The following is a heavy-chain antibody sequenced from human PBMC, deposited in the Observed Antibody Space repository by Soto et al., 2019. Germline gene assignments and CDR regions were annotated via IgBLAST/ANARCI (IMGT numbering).Heavy chain of an antibody. CDR3: AREGAMHYDILTLNWFDP. D-gene: IGHD3-9*01. J-gene: IGHJ5*02. Sequence: QVQLVQSGAEVKKPGSSVKVSCKASGGTFSSYTISWVRQAPGQGLEWMGRIIPILGIANYAQKFQGRVTITTDKSTSTAYMELSSLRSEDTAVYYCAREGAMHYDILTLNWFDPWGQGTLVTVSS. CDR1: GGTFSSYT. CDR2: IIPILGIA. V-gene: IGHV1-69*08.